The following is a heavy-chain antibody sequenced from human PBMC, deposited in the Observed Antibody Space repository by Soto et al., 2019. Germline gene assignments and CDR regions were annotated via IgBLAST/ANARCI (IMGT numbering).Heavy chain of an antibody. V-gene: IGHV4-31*03. J-gene: IGHJ6*02. CDR3: ARGSSIAGLYYGMDV. Sequence: QVQLQESGPGLVKPSQTLSLTCTVSGGSISSGGYYWTWIRQHPGKGLEWIGYNYYSGITYYNPYLKSRVTISLDTSTNQFSLELSSVTAADTAVYYCARGSSIAGLYYGMDVWGQGTPVTVSS. CDR2: NYYSGIT. D-gene: IGHD6-6*01. CDR1: GGSISSGGYY.